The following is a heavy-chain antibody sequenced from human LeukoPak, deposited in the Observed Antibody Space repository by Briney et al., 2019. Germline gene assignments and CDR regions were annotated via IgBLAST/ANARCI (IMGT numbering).Heavy chain of an antibody. J-gene: IGHJ3*02. Sequence: GGSLRLSCAASGFTFSSYTIHWVRQAPGKGLEWVSCFTSRTSSIYYADSIKGRFTISRDNAKNSLFLQMNSLRAEDTAVYYCARAGSSGYFLNAFDIWGRGTMVTVSS. V-gene: IGHV3-21*01. CDR1: GFTFSSYT. D-gene: IGHD3-22*01. CDR2: FTSRTSSI. CDR3: ARAGSSGYFLNAFDI.